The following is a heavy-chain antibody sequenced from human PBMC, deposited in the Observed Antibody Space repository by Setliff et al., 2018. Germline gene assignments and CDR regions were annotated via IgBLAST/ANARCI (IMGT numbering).Heavy chain of an antibody. CDR3: NYNFWSGYYLDY. J-gene: IGHJ4*02. V-gene: IGHV1-69*10. CDR1: GGTFSSYA. Sequence: GASVKVSCKASGGTFSSYAISWVRQAPGQGLEWMGGIIPILGIANYAQKFQGRVTITADESTSTAYMELSSLRSEDTAVYYCNYNFWSGYYLDYWGQGTLVTVS. CDR2: IIPILGIA. D-gene: IGHD3-3*01.